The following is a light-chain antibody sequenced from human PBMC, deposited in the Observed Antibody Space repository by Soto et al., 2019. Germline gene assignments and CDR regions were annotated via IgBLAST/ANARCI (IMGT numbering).Light chain of an antibody. Sequence: HSALTQPPSASGSPGQSVTISCTGTSSDVGGYNYVSWYQQHPGKAPKLMIYEVSERPSGVPDRFSGSKSGNTASLTVSRLQAEDEADYYCSSYAGSNNLVFGGGTKLTVL. CDR3: SSYAGSNNLV. CDR1: SSDVGGYNY. V-gene: IGLV2-8*01. CDR2: EVS. J-gene: IGLJ2*01.